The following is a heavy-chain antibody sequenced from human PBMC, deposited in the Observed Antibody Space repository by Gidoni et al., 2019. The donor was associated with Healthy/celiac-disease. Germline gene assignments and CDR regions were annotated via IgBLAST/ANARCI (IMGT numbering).Heavy chain of an antibody. CDR1: GGSISSGGYY. CDR3: ARDEVATIHGGIGY. CDR2: IYYSGST. V-gene: IGHV4-31*03. Sequence: QVQLQESGPGLVKPSQTLSLTCTVSGGSISSGGYYWSWTRQHPGKGLEWIGYIYYSGSTYYNPSLKSRVTISVDTSKNQFSLKLSSVTAADTAVYYCARDEVATIHGGIGYWGQGTLVTVSS. J-gene: IGHJ4*02. D-gene: IGHD5-12*01.